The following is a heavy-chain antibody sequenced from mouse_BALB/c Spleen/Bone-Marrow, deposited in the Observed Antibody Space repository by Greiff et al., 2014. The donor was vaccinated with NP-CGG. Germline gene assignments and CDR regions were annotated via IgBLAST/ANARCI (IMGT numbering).Heavy chain of an antibody. CDR2: IAPGSGST. CDR3: ARERCGYDGWYFDV. Sequence: DLVKPGASVKLSSKTSGYTFTNYWINWIKQRPGQGLEWLGRIAPGSGSTYYNEMFKVKAPLTVDTSSSTAYIQLSSLSSEDSAVYFCARERCGYDGWYFDVWGAGTTVTVSS. J-gene: IGHJ1*01. V-gene: IGHV1S41*01. CDR1: GYTFTNYW. D-gene: IGHD2-2*01.